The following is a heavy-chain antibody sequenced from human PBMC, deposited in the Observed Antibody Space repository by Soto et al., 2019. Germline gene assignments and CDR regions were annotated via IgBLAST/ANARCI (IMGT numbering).Heavy chain of an antibody. CDR2: IIPIFGTA. CDR1: GGTFSSYA. V-gene: IGHV1-69*13. J-gene: IGHJ4*02. Sequence: EASVKVSCKASGGTFSSYAISWVRQAPGQGLEWMGGIIPIFGTANYAQKFQGRVTITADESTSTAYMELSSLRSEDTAVYYCARQITMVRGVTGGPFDYWGQGTLVTVSS. D-gene: IGHD3-10*01. CDR3: ARQITMVRGVTGGPFDY.